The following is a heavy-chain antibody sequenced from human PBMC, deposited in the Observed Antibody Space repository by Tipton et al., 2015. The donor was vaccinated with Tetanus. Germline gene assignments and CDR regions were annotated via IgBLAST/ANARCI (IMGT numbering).Heavy chain of an antibody. CDR3: SRSVVNWFDP. D-gene: IGHD2-21*01. CDR1: GGSISSGTFY. V-gene: IGHV4-39*01. Sequence: LRLSCTVSGGSISSGTFYWDWLRQPPGKPLEWIGNVYYTGSTLQNPSLKGRVTMSLDRSKNQFYLKLRSVTAEDTAVYYCSRSVVNWFDPWGQGTLVIVSS. J-gene: IGHJ5*02. CDR2: VYYTGST.